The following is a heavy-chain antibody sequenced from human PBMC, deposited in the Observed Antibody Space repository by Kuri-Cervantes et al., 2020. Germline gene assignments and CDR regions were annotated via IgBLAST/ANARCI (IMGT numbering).Heavy chain of an antibody. CDR1: GGTFSSYD. V-gene: IGHV1-8*02. D-gene: IGHD3-10*01. CDR2: MNPNSGNT. CDR3: ARSARGVIITQPRDY. Sequence: ASVKVSCKASGGTFSSYDINWVRQATGQGLEWMGWMNPNSGNTGYAQKFQGRVTMTRNTSISTAYMELSSLRSEDTAVYYCARSARGVIITQPRDYWGQGTLVTVSS. J-gene: IGHJ4*02.